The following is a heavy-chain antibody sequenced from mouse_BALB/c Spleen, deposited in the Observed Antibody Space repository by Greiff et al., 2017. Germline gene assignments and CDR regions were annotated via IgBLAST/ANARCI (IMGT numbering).Heavy chain of an antibody. CDR2: ISYDGSN. V-gene: IGHV3-6*02. J-gene: IGHJ3*01. CDR3: ARGLYGLAY. CDR1: GYSITSGYY. D-gene: IGHD1-2*01. Sequence: VQLQQSGPGLVKPSQSLSLTCSVTGYSITSGYYWNWIRQFPGNKLEWMGYISYDGSNNYNPSLKNRISITRDTSKNQFFLKLNSVTTEDTATYYCARGLYGLAYWGQGTLVTVSA.